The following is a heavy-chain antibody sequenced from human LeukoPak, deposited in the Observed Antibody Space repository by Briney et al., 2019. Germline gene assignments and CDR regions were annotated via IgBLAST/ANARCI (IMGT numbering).Heavy chain of an antibody. CDR3: ARLGDLLTGYYFES. J-gene: IGHJ4*02. V-gene: IGHV4-39*02. Sequence: SETLSLTCTVSGGSISSSSYYWGWIRQPPGKGLEWIGSIYFSGSAHYNPYLKSRVTLSVDRSKNHFSLEVKSVTAADTAVYFCARLGDLLTGYYFESWGQGTLVIVSS. CDR1: GGSISSSSYY. D-gene: IGHD3-9*01. CDR2: IYFSGSA.